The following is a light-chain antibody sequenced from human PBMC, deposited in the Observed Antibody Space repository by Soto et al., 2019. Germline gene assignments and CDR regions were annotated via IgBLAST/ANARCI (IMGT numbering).Light chain of an antibody. CDR1: SGSVSTSHY. Sequence: QTVVTQEPSFSVSPGRTVTLTCGLSSGSVSTSHYASWYQQTPGQAPRTLIYSTNTRSSGVPDRFSGSILGNKAALTITGAQADDESDYYSVLYMGSGPWVFGGGTKLTVL. V-gene: IGLV8-61*01. J-gene: IGLJ3*02. CDR2: STN. CDR3: VLYMGSGPWV.